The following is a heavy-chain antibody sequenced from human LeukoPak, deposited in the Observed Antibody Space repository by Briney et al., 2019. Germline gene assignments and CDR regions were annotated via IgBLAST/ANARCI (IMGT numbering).Heavy chain of an antibody. J-gene: IGHJ3*02. D-gene: IGHD1-26*01. V-gene: IGHV3-48*04. CDR2: ISSSSSTI. CDR3: ARQETSSYNGAFDI. Sequence: GGSLRLSCAASGFTFSSYSMNWVRQAPGKGLEWVSYISSSSSTIYYADSVKGRFTVSRDNAKNSLYLQMNSLRADDTAVYHCARQETSSYNGAFDIWGQGTMVTVSS. CDR1: GFTFSSYS.